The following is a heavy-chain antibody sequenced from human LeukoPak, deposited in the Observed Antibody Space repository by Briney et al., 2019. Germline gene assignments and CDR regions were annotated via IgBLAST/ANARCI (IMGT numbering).Heavy chain of an antibody. CDR1: GFTVSSNY. J-gene: IGHJ4*02. V-gene: IGHV3-66*04. Sequence: GGSLRLSCAASGFTVSSNYMSWVRQAPGKGLEWVSVIYSGGSTYYADSVKGRFTISRDNSKNTLYLQMNSLRAEDTAVYYCARQSRAVYYYGSGRGGYFDYGGQGTLVTVSS. CDR2: IYSGGST. D-gene: IGHD3-10*01. CDR3: ARQSRAVYYYGSGRGGYFDY.